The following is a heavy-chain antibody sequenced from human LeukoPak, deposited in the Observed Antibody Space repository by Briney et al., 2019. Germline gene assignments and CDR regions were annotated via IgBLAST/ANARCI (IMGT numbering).Heavy chain of an antibody. D-gene: IGHD4-17*01. CDR1: GFTFDDYA. J-gene: IGHJ4*02. CDR3: AKVWDSHGGPFDY. V-gene: IGHV3-9*01. CDR2: ISWNSGSI. Sequence: PGRSLRLSCAASGFTFDDYAMHWVRQAPGKGLEWVSGISWNSGSIGYADSVKGRFTISRDNAKNSLYLQMNSLRAEDTALYYCAKVWDSHGGPFDYWGQGTLVTVSS.